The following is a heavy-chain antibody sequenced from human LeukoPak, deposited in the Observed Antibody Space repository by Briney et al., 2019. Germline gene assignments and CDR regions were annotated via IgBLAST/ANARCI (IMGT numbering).Heavy chain of an antibody. CDR3: AREHWLSESYYGLDV. V-gene: IGHV4-30-4*02. J-gene: IGHJ6*02. Sequence: SETLSLTCTVSGGSISSGDYYWSWIRQPPGKGLEWIGYIYYSGSTYYNPSLKSRVTISVDTSKIQFSLRLTSVTAADTAVYYCAREHWLSESYYGLDVWGQGTTVTVSS. CDR1: GGSISSGDYY. D-gene: IGHD3-9*01. CDR2: IYYSGST.